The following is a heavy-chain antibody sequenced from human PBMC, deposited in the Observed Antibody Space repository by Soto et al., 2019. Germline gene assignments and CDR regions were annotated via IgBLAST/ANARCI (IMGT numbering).Heavy chain of an antibody. J-gene: IGHJ6*02. V-gene: IGHV1-2*04. CDR2: INPNSGGT. D-gene: IGHD2-8*01. CDR1: GYSFTDYH. Sequence: ASVKVSCKASGYSFTDYHIHWVRQAPGQGLEWLGRINPNSGGTSTAQKFQGWVTMTRDRSISTVYMELTRLRSDDTAVYFCARGYSTDCSNGVCSFFYNHEMDVWGQGTTVTVSS. CDR3: ARGYSTDCSNGVCSFFYNHEMDV.